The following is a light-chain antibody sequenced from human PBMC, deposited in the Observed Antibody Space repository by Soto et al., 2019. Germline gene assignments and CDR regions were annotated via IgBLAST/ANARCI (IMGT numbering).Light chain of an antibody. J-gene: IGLJ2*01. Sequence: SYELTQPPSVSVSPGQTARITCSGDALPKQYAYWYQQKPGQAPVLVIYKDSERTSGIPERFSGSSSGTTVTLTISGVQAEDEADYYCQSADSSGTYGVFGGGTKVTVL. V-gene: IGLV3-25*03. CDR2: KDS. CDR1: ALPKQY. CDR3: QSADSSGTYGV.